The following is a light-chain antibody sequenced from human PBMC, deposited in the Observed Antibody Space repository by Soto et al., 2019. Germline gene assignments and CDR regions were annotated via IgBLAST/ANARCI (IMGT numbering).Light chain of an antibody. CDR2: DVS. Sequence: QSVLTQPASVSGSPGQSITISCTGTSSDVGGYNYVSWYQHHPGKAPKFMIYDVSNRPSGVSNCFSGSKSGNTASLTISGLQPEDEADYYCSSYTTSNTRQIVLGTGTKVTVL. J-gene: IGLJ1*01. CDR1: SSDVGGYNY. V-gene: IGLV2-14*03. CDR3: SSYTTSNTRQIV.